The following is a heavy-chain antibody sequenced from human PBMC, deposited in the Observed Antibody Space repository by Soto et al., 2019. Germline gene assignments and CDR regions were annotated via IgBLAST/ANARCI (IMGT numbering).Heavy chain of an antibody. CDR2: IYYSGST. CDR3: AAFGEDYRCYFNAIDV. D-gene: IGHD3-3*01. J-gene: IGHJ3*01. Sequence: PSETLSLTCTVSGGSISSGGYYWSWIRQHPGKGLEWIGYIYYSGSTYYNPSLKSRVTISVDTSKNQFSLKLSSVTAADTAVYYCAAFGEDYRCYFNAIDVWGQGTMVTVSS. CDR1: GGSISSGGYY. V-gene: IGHV4-31*03.